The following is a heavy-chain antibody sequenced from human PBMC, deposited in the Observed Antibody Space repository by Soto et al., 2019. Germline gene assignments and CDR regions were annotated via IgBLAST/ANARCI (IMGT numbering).Heavy chain of an antibody. D-gene: IGHD1-1*01. V-gene: IGHV4-34*01. CDR3: ARGDDATLSPNLDY. Sequence: SETLSLTCAVHGDSFSGYFWTWIRQPPGKGLEWIAEITEGGTTNYSPSLKSRVSIAVDSSKRQFSLTLSSVTAADTAMYYCARGDDATLSPNLDYWSQGSLITVSS. CDR2: ITEGGTT. CDR1: GDSFSGYF. J-gene: IGHJ4*02.